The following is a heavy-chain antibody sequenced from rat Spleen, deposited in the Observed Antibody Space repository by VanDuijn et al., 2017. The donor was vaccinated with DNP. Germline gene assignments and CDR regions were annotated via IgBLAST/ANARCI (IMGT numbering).Heavy chain of an antibody. CDR1: GFTFSDYN. CDR3: ARHGDYGGYYFDY. D-gene: IGHD1-11*01. J-gene: IGHJ2*01. Sequence: EVQLVESGGGLVQPGRSLKLSCAASGFTFSDYNMAWVRPAPKKGLAWVAGISYDGSGTYYRDSVKGRFTISSDNAKSTLYLQMDSLRSEDTATYYCARHGDYGGYYFDYWGQGVMVTVSS. V-gene: IGHV5-7*01. CDR2: ISYDGSGT.